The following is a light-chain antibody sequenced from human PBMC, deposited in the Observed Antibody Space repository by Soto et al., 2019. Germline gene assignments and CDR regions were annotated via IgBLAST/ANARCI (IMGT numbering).Light chain of an antibody. V-gene: IGLV2-14*01. CDR2: EVS. CDR1: SSDVGSYDH. CDR3: ISYKGSSTPYV. J-gene: IGLJ1*01. Sequence: QSVLSQPASVSGSPGQSITISCSGTSSDVGSYDHVAWYQQFPGKTPKLMIYEVSNRPSGVSSRFSGSKSGNTASLTISGLQDEDEADYYCISYKGSSTPYVFGTGNKVTV.